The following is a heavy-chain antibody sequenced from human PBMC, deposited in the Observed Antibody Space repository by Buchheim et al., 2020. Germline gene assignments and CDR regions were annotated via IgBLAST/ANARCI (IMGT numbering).Heavy chain of an antibody. CDR1: GGSISSSTL. Sequence: QVQLQESGPGLVKPSGTLSLTCVVSGGSISSSTLWRWVRQPPGKGLEWIGEIYHSGSTNYSPSLKSRVTISLYKSMNQFSLKMSSVTAADTAVYYCARGFPDWGRFDPWGQGSL. V-gene: IGHV4-4*02. J-gene: IGHJ5*02. CDR3: ARGFPDWGRFDP. CDR2: IYHSGST. D-gene: IGHD3-9*01.